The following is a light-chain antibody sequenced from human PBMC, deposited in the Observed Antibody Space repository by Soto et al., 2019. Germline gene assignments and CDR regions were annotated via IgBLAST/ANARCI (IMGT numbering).Light chain of an antibody. CDR2: DVS. V-gene: IGLV2-14*01. Sequence: QSVLTQPASVSGSPGQSITISCTGTISDVGGYNYVSWYQQHPGKAPKLMIYDVSSRPSGVSNRFSGSKSGNTASLTISGLQAEDEADYYCSSYRGNSTPYVVFGGGTKLTVL. CDR1: ISDVGGYNY. J-gene: IGLJ2*01. CDR3: SSYRGNSTPYVV.